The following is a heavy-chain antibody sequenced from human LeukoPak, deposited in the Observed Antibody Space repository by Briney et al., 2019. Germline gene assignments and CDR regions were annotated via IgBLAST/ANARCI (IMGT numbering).Heavy chain of an antibody. D-gene: IGHD3-16*02. Sequence: SETLSLTCTVSGGSISSGSYYWSWIRQPAGKGLEWIGRIYTSGSTNYNPSLKRRVTISVDTSKNQFSLKLSSVTAADTAVYYCARLRLGELSLYQYYFDYWGQGTLVTVSS. J-gene: IGHJ4*02. CDR2: IYTSGST. V-gene: IGHV4-61*02. CDR1: GGSISSGSYY. CDR3: ARLRLGELSLYQYYFDY.